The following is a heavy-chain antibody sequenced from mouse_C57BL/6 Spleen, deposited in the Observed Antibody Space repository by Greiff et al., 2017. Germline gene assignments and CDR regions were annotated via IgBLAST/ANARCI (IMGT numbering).Heavy chain of an antibody. CDR2: IWSGGST. V-gene: IGHV2-4*01. J-gene: IGHJ4*01. CDR1: GFSLTSYG. Sequence: VQVVESGPGLVQPSQSLSITCTVSGFSLTSYGVHWVRQPPGKGLEWLGVIWSGGSTDYNAAFISRLSISKDNSKSQVFFKMNSLQADDTAIYYCAKTGSNYIHYYAMDYWGQGTSVTVSS. CDR3: AKTGSNYIHYYAMDY. D-gene: IGHD2-5*01.